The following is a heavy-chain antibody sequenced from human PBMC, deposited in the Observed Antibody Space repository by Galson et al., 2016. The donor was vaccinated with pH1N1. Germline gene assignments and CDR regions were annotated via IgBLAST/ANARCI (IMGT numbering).Heavy chain of an antibody. D-gene: IGHD2/OR15-2a*01. CDR1: GFTSTNYG. V-gene: IGHV3-23*01. J-gene: IGHJ4*02. CDR2: ISGSGFST. Sequence: SLRLSCAASGFTSTNYGMSWVRQAPGKGLEWVSHISGSGFSTYYTDSVKGRFTISRDNSKNTLYLQMNSLRAEDTAVYYCAEDYSTYFPQSGHFDNWGQGTLVTASS. CDR3: AEDYSTYFPQSGHFDN.